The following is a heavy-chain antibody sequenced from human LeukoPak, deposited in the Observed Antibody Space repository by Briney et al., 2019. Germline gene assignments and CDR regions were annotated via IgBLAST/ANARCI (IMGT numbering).Heavy chain of an antibody. Sequence: ASVTVSCKASGGSFNNYAITWVRQAPGQGLEWMGWMNPNSGNTGYAQKFQGRVTMTRNTSISTAYMELSSLRSEDTAVYYCARSGFGSGISFDLWGQGTQVAVSS. J-gene: IGHJ5*02. D-gene: IGHD3-10*01. CDR2: MNPNSGNT. CDR1: GGSFNNYA. CDR3: ARSGFGSGISFDL. V-gene: IGHV1-8*02.